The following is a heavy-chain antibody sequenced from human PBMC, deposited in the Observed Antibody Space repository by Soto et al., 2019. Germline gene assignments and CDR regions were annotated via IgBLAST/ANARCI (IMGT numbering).Heavy chain of an antibody. J-gene: IGHJ2*01. D-gene: IGHD1-26*01. CDR3: ARDIHSRYCDL. V-gene: IGHV3-33*01. CDR2: IWYDASNK. CDR1: GFTFSDYG. Sequence: QVQLVESGGGVVQPGRSLRLSCAASGFTFSDYGMHWVRQAPGKGLEWVAVIWYDASNKYYVDSMKGRFTISRDNSKNTMYLQMSSLRAEDTAVYYWARDIHSRYCDLWGRGTLVTVSS.